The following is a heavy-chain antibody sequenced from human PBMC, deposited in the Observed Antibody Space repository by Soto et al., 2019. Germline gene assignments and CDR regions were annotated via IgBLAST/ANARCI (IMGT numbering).Heavy chain of an antibody. CDR1: GFTFSSYS. CDR3: ARDGPMVRGVIITPNWFDP. J-gene: IGHJ5*02. CDR2: ISSSSSTI. D-gene: IGHD3-10*01. V-gene: IGHV3-48*02. Sequence: GGSLRLSCAASGFTFSSYSMNWVRQAPGKGLEWVSYISSSSSTIYYADSVKGRFTISRDNAKNSLYLQMNSLRDEDTAVYYCARDGPMVRGVIITPNWFDPWGQGTLVTVSS.